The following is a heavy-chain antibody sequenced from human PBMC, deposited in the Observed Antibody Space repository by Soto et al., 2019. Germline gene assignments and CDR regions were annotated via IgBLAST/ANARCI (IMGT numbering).Heavy chain of an antibody. CDR3: ARDKLRVFGVAPNYYYYGMDV. CDR2: INPSGGST. Sequence: ASVKVSCKASGYTFTSYYMHWVRQAPGQGLEWMGIINPSGGSTSYAQKFQGRVTMTRDTSTSTVYMELSSLRSEDTAVYYCARDKLRVFGVAPNYYYYGMDVWGQGTTVTSP. D-gene: IGHD3-3*01. V-gene: IGHV1-46*01. CDR1: GYTFTSYY. J-gene: IGHJ6*02.